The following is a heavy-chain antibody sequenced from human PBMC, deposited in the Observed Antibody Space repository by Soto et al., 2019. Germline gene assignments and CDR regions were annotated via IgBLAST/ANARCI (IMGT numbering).Heavy chain of an antibody. CDR3: ALELRGFVGLVGAPYFDY. Sequence: QVQVVQSGAEVKKPGASVKVSCKVSGYTLNDFSVYWERQAPGKGLEWMGGFDPEDGEAFFAQNFQGRLTMTEDTSPDTGYMELSSLGSDVTAVYYCALELRGFVGLVGAPYFDYWGQGTVGTV. CDR2: FDPEDGEA. D-gene: IGHD3-3*01. J-gene: IGHJ4*02. V-gene: IGHV1-24*01. CDR1: GYTLNDFS.